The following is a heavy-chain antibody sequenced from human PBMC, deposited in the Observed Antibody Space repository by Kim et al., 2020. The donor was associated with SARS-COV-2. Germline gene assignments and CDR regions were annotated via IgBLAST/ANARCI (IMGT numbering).Heavy chain of an antibody. V-gene: IGHV1-69*13. CDR2: IIPVFGTV. D-gene: IGHD1-1*01. Sequence: SVKVSCKASGDNFNIYVIAWVRQAPGHGLEWMGDIIPVFGTVNYAPKFQGRVTITADESTDTAYMELSSLKSDDTAVYYCAREWQLALDHWGQGFLVTV. CDR3: AREWQLALDH. J-gene: IGHJ4*02. CDR1: GDNFNIYV.